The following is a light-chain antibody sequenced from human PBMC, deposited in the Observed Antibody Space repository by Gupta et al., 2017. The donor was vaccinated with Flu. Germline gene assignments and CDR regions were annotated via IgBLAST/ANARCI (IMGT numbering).Light chain of an antibody. Sequence: EIVLTQSPGTLSLSPGARATLSCRASQSVSSSSLAWYQQKPGQAPRLLIYGASSRATGIPDRFSGSGSGTDFTLTISRLEPEDFAVYYCQQYGTSPQTFGQGTKVEVK. V-gene: IGKV3-20*01. CDR1: QSVSSSS. CDR2: GAS. CDR3: QQYGTSPQT. J-gene: IGKJ1*01.